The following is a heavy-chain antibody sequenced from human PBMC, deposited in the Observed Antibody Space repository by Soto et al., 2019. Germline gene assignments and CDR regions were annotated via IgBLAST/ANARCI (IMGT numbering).Heavy chain of an antibody. CDR2: IHHSGGS. J-gene: IGHJ4*02. CDR1: VYSISSGYY. Sequence: PSETLSLTCTVSVYSISSGYYWVWIRQPPWKGLEWIAYIHHSGGSYYTPSLKSRLAISVYTSGNQFSLRMSSLTAADTAVYYCARESSGNYLSSADYWGQGTLVTVSS. CDR3: ARESSGNYLSSADY. D-gene: IGHD1-26*01. V-gene: IGHV4-38-2*02.